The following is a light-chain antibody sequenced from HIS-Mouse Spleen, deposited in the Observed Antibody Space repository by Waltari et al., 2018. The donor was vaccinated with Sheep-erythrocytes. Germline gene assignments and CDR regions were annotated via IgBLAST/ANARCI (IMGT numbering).Light chain of an antibody. CDR2: DVS. CDR3: CSYAGSYNHV. J-gene: IGLJ1*01. V-gene: IGLV2-11*01. Sequence: QSALTQPRSVSGSHGQSVTIPCTGTSSDVGGYNYGPWYQQHPGKAPKLMIYDVSKRPSGVPDRFSGSKSGNTASLTISGLQAEDEADYYCCSYAGSYNHVFATGTKVTVL. CDR1: SSDVGGYNY.